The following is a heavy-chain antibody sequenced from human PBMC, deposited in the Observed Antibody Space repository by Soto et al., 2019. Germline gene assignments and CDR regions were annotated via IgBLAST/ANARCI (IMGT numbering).Heavy chain of an antibody. CDR1: GGSFSGYY. CDR3: ARGPRITICGVAPPFGY. V-gene: IGHV4-34*01. CDR2: INHSGST. Sequence: QVQLQQWGAGLLKPSETLSLTCAVYGGSFSGYYWSWIRQPPGKGLEWIGEINHSGSTNYNPSLKSRVTISVDTSKNQFSLKLSSVTAADKAVYYCARGPRITICGVAPPFGYWGQGTLVTVSS. J-gene: IGHJ4*02. D-gene: IGHD3-3*01.